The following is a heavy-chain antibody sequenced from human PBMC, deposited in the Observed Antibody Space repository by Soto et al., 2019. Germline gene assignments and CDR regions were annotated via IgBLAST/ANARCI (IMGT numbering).Heavy chain of an antibody. J-gene: IGHJ4*02. V-gene: IGHV4-34*01. CDR3: ARAMAAMVNYFDY. Sequence: SETLSLTCAVYGGSFSGYYWSWIRQPPGKGLEWIGEINHSGSTNYNPSLKSRVTISVDTSKNQFSLKLSSVTAADTAVYYCARAMAAMVNYFDYWGQGTLVTVPS. D-gene: IGHD5-18*01. CDR1: GGSFSGYY. CDR2: INHSGST.